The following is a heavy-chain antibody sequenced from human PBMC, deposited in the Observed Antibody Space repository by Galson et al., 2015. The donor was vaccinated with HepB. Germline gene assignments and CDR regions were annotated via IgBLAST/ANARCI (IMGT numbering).Heavy chain of an antibody. CDR3: ASIYGSGSYYKRNAFDI. D-gene: IGHD3-10*01. J-gene: IGHJ3*02. Sequence: SVKVSCKASGYTFTSYGISWVRQAPGQGLEWMGWISAYNGNTNYAQKLQGRVTMATDTSTSTAYMELRSLRSDDTAVYYCASIYGSGSYYKRNAFDIWGQGTMVTVSS. CDR2: ISAYNGNT. V-gene: IGHV1-18*01. CDR1: GYTFTSYG.